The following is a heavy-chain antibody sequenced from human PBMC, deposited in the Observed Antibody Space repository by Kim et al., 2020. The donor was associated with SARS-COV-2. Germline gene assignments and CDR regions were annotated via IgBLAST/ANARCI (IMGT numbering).Heavy chain of an antibody. CDR3: PREEPSYYLGMAV. V-gene: IGHV3-49*02. Sequence: EHPASVKGRFTISRDDSKSTDYLQMKRLKTEDTAVYYCPREEPSYYLGMAVWGQGTTVTVPS. J-gene: IGHJ6*02.